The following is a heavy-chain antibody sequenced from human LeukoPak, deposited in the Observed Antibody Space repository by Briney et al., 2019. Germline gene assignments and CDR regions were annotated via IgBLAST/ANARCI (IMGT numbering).Heavy chain of an antibody. V-gene: IGHV1-69*13. J-gene: IGHJ4*02. CDR1: GGTFSSYA. CDR2: IIPIFGTA. Sequence: SVKVSCKASGGTFSSYAISWVRQAPGQGLEWMGGIIPIFGTANYAQKFQGRVTITADESTSTAYMELSSLRSEDTAVYYCAMYYYDSSGYYYTFDYWGQGTLVTVSS. D-gene: IGHD3-22*01. CDR3: AMYYYDSSGYYYTFDY.